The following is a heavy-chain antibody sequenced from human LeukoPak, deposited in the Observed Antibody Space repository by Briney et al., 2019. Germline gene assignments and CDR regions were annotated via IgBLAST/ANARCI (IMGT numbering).Heavy chain of an antibody. CDR2: INWNGGST. V-gene: IGHV3-20*04. D-gene: IGHD2-15*01. CDR3: AKDSYCSGGSCYGNWFDP. J-gene: IGHJ5*02. CDR1: GFTFDDYG. Sequence: GGSLRLSCAASGFTFDDYGMSWVRQAPGKGLEWVSGINWNGGSTGYADSVKGRFTISRDNAKNSLYLQMNSLRAEDTAVYYCAKDSYCSGGSCYGNWFDPWGQGTLVTVSS.